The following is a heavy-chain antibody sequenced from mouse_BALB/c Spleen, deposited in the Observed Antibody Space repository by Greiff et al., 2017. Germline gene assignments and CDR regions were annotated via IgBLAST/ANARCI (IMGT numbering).Heavy chain of an antibody. V-gene: IGHV5-6-2*01. CDR2: INSNGGST. J-gene: IGHJ4*01. CDR3: ARPIIKGAMDY. CDR1: GFTFSSYY. D-gene: IGHD1-3*01. Sequence: EVQRVESGGGLVKPGGSLKLSCAASGFTFSSYYMSWVRQTPEKRLELVAAINSNGGSTYYPDTVKGRFTISRDNAKNTLYLQMSSLKSEDTALYYCARPIIKGAMDYWGQGTSVTVAS.